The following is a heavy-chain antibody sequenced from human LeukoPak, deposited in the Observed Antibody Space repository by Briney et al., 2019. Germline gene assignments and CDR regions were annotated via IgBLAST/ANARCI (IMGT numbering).Heavy chain of an antibody. D-gene: IGHD2-8*01. CDR2: IYMSGST. J-gene: IGHJ1*01. Sequence: GGSLRLSCATSGLTVRTSSMSWVRQAPGKGLEWVAFIYMSGSTYYAHSVNGRCTISRDTSKSSMYLQMDHLRAEHPSVYYCASAREYCINSTGYEYFQDWGQGTLVTVSS. CDR1: GLTVRTSS. CDR3: ASAREYCINSTGYEYFQD. V-gene: IGHV3-53*01.